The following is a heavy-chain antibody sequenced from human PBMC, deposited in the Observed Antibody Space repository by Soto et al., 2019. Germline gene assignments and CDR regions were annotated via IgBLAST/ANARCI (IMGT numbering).Heavy chain of an antibody. D-gene: IGHD1-26*01. CDR1: GFTFSSYA. Sequence: GGSLRLSCAASGFTFSSYAMHWVRQAPGKGLEWVAVISYDGSNKYYADSVKGRFTISRDNSKNTLYLQMNSLRAEDTAVYYCARDGTWEHLGLWYFDYWGQGTLVTVSS. CDR2: ISYDGSNK. CDR3: ARDGTWEHLGLWYFDY. V-gene: IGHV3-30-3*01. J-gene: IGHJ4*02.